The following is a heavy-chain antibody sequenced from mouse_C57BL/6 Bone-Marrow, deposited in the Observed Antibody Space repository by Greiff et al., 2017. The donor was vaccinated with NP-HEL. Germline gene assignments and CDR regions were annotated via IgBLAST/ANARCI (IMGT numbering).Heavy chain of an antibody. CDR2: IYPGGGYT. V-gene: IGHV1-63*01. Sequence: VKLQESGAELVRPGTSVKMSCKASGYTFTNYWIGWAKQRPGHGLEWIGDIYPGGGYTNYNEKFKGKATLTADKSSSTAYMQFSSLTSEDSAIYYCAREGGSSGPFDYWGQGTTLTVSS. D-gene: IGHD3-2*02. CDR1: GYTFTNYW. CDR3: AREGGSSGPFDY. J-gene: IGHJ2*01.